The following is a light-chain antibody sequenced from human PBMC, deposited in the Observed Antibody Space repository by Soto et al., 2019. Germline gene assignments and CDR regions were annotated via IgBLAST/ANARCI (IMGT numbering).Light chain of an antibody. Sequence: EIVLTQSPATLSLSPGERATLSCRASQCVSSYLAWYQQKPGQAPRLLIYDASNMATGIPARFSGSGSGTDFTLTISSLEPEDFAVYYCQQRSNWPPMFTFGPGTKVDIK. V-gene: IGKV3-11*01. J-gene: IGKJ3*01. CDR3: QQRSNWPPMFT. CDR2: DAS. CDR1: QCVSSY.